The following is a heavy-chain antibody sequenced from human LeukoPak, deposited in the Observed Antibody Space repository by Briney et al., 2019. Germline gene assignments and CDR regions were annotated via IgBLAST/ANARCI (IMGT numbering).Heavy chain of an antibody. CDR2: IRYDENTK. CDR3: AKENTRDGYRHFHY. V-gene: IGHV3-30*02. Sequence: PGGSLRLSCTASGFTFSSYGMQWVRQAPGKGLEWVACIRYDENTKYYADSVKGRFTVSRDNSENTLFLQINSLSPEDTAVYYCAKENTRDGYRHFHYSGQGTLVTVPS. CDR1: GFTFSSYG. D-gene: IGHD5-24*01. J-gene: IGHJ4*02.